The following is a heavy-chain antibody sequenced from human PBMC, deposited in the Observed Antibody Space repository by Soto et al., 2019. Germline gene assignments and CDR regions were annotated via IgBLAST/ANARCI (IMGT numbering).Heavy chain of an antibody. CDR1: GFIFRSYW. CDR3: ARDLPYDILTGYHFYYYGIDV. CDR2: INQDGSEK. D-gene: IGHD3-9*01. J-gene: IGHJ6*02. V-gene: IGHV3-7*03. Sequence: LRLSCAASGFIFRSYWMNWVRQAPGKGLEWVANINQDGSEKYYVDSVRGRFTISRDNARDALYLQMNSLRAEDTAVYYCARDLPYDILTGYHFYYYGIDVWGQGTTVTVSS.